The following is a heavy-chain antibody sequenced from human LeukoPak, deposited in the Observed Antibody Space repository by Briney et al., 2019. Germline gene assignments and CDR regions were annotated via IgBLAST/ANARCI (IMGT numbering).Heavy chain of an antibody. V-gene: IGHV3-30-3*01. Sequence: RGSLRLSCAASGGTFSSYAISWVRQAPGKGLEWVAVILYVGGITYYAHSVKGRFTISGDNSKNTLYLQMNRLRAEDTAVYYWARGGGGVWFGGYKIDYWGQGTLVTVSS. D-gene: IGHD3-10*01. CDR2: ILYVGGIT. J-gene: IGHJ4*02. CDR1: GGTFSSYA. CDR3: ARGGGGVWFGGYKIDY.